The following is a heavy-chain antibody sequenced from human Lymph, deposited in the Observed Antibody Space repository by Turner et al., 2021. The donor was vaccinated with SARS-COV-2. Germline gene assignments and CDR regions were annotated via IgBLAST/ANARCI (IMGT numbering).Heavy chain of an antibody. CDR1: GFTFSSYG. J-gene: IGHJ4*02. D-gene: IGHD1-26*01. CDR3: ARDGAVGATTGLDY. V-gene: IGHV3-33*01. Sequence: QVQLVESGGGVVQPGRSLRLSCAASGFTFSSYGIHWVRQAPGKGLEWVAVRWYDASNKYYADSVKGRFTISRDNSKNTVYLQMNSLRAEDTAVYYCARDGAVGATTGLDYWGQGTLVTVSS. CDR2: RWYDASNK.